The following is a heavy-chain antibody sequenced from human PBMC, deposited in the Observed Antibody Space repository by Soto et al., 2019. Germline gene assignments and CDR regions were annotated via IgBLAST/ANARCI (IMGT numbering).Heavy chain of an antibody. V-gene: IGHV4-59*08. CDR1: GGSISSYY. Sequence: ASETLSLTCTVSGGSISSYYWSWIRQPPGKGLEWIGYIYYSGSTNYNPSLKSRVTISVDTSKNQFSLKLSSVTAADTAVYYCARHEGIAVADTMNYWGQGTLVTVSS. CDR3: ARHEGIAVADTMNY. J-gene: IGHJ4*02. D-gene: IGHD6-19*01. CDR2: IYYSGST.